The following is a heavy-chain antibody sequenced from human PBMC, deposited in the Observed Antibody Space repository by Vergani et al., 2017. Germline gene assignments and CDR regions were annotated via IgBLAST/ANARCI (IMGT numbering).Heavy chain of an antibody. CDR2: ISSSGSTI. D-gene: IGHD3-16*02. CDR3: ARVSDYVWGSYRYTGLLDY. V-gene: IGHV3-11*01. Sequence: QVQLVESGGGVVKPGGSLRLSCAASGFTFSDYYMSWIRQAPGKGLEWVSYISSSGSTIYYADSVKGRFTISRDNAKNSLYLQMNSLRAEDTAVYYCARVSDYVWGSYRYTGLLDYWGQGTLVTVSS. J-gene: IGHJ4*02. CDR1: GFTFSDYY.